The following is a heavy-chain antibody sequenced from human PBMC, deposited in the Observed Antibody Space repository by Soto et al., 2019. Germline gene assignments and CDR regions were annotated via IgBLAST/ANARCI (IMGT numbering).Heavy chain of an antibody. Sequence: HPGGSLRLSCTASGFTFGDYAMSWFRQAPGKGLEWVGFIRSKAYGGTTEYAASVKGRSTISRDDSKSIAYLQMNSLKTEDTAVNYCTRGQSGSRTYYFDYWGQGTLVTVSS. J-gene: IGHJ4*02. V-gene: IGHV3-49*03. CDR3: TRGQSGSRTYYFDY. D-gene: IGHD1-26*01. CDR2: IRSKAYGGTT. CDR1: GFTFGDYA.